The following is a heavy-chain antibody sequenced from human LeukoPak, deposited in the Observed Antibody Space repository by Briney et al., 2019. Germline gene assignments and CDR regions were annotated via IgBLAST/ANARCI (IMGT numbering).Heavy chain of an antibody. J-gene: IGHJ4*02. D-gene: IGHD3-22*01. Sequence: GGSLRLSCAASGFTFSSYWMSWVRQAPGKGLEWVANIKQDGSEKYYVDSVKGRFTISRDNAKNSLYLQMNSLRGEDTAVYYCARDPRGPTGYDHSGRDSFDYWGQGTLVTVSS. CDR3: ARDPRGPTGYDHSGRDSFDY. V-gene: IGHV3-7*01. CDR1: GFTFSSYW. CDR2: IKQDGSEK.